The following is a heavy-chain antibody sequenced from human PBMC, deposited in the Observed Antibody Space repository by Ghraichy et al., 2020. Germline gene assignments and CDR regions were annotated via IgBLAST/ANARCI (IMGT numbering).Heavy chain of an antibody. CDR3: VRDQDGSGYMHYFDY. V-gene: IGHV4-4*07. CDR1: GGSLGGFC. J-gene: IGHJ4*02. Sequence: SETLSLTCTVSGGSLGGFCWSWIRQSAGKGLEWIGRIFVTGDTRYNPSFRSRVTMSVDTSKNQFSLKLRSVTAADTAVYFCVRDQDGSGYMHYFDYWGLGALVSVSS. D-gene: IGHD3-22*01. CDR2: IFVTGDT.